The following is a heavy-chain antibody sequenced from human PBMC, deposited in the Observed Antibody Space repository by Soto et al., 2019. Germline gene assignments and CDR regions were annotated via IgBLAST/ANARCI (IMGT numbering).Heavy chain of an antibody. CDR1: GYTLTAFF. CDR3: ARGSVVSAAEPTGMDV. Sequence: ASVKVSCKASGYTLTAFFMHWVRQAPGQRLEWMGWIRPDSGGTDYAPNFRGRVTMNRDTSISTAYMELSSLRSDDTAVYFCARGSVVSAAEPTGMDVWGQGTTVTVSS. J-gene: IGHJ6*02. D-gene: IGHD2-2*01. V-gene: IGHV1-2*02. CDR2: IRPDSGGT.